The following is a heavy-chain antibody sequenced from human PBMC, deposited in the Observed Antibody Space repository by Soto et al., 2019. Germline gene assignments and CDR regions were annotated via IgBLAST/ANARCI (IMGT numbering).Heavy chain of an antibody. CDR1: GYSFTSYW. V-gene: IGHV5-51*01. CDR3: ARLDYGSGTPHFDV. CDR2: IFPDDSDT. D-gene: IGHD3-10*01. J-gene: IGHJ4*02. Sequence: PGESLKISCQVSGYSFTSYWIGWVRQMSGKGLEWMAMIFPDDSDTRYSPSFQGRVTISVDKSTSTASLQWHSLEASDTAMYYCARLDYGSGTPHFDVGGQGTQVTVSS.